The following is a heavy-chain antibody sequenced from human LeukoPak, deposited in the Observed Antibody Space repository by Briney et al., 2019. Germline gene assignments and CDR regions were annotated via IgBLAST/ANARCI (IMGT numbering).Heavy chain of an antibody. CDR1: GGSISSSTYY. CDR2: IYYRGNT. CDR3: ARRRAAAGPFDY. V-gene: IGHV4-39*01. J-gene: IGHJ4*02. Sequence: RPSETLSLACTVSGGSISSSTYYGGWVSPPPGKGREWGGNIYYRGNTPYHPSLNGPLTISVDTSKNRDSRRLNSVTAADTSVYYCARRRAAAGPFDYWGQGTLVTVSS. D-gene: IGHD6-13*01.